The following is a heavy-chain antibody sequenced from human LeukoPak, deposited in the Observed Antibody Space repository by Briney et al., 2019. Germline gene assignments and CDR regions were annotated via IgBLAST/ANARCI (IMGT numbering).Heavy chain of an antibody. J-gene: IGHJ4*02. CDR1: GASISSYF. D-gene: IGHD1-1*01. CDR2: IYHSGTS. V-gene: IGHV4-59*01. Sequence: SETLSLTCTVSGASISSYFWSWIRQPPGKGLEWIGYIYHSGTSNYNPSLNSRVTISVDTSRNQFSLKLSPVTAADTAVYYCARDLNDSGYFDYWGQGTLVTVSS. CDR3: ARDLNDSGYFDY.